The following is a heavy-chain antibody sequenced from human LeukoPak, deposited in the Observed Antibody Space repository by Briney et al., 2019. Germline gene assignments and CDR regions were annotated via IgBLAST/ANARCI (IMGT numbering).Heavy chain of an antibody. V-gene: IGHV3-7*01. CDR1: GFTFSNYW. J-gene: IGHJ4*02. CDR3: ARDLSPMSSGSYDRSYHFDY. Sequence: PGGSLRLSCAASGFTFSNYWMSWVRQAPGKGLEWVANIKQDGSEKYVDSVRGRFTVSRDNADNSLYLQMNSLRAEDTAKYYCARDLSPMSSGSYDRSYHFDYWGQGTLVTVSS. D-gene: IGHD1-26*01. CDR2: IKQDGSEK.